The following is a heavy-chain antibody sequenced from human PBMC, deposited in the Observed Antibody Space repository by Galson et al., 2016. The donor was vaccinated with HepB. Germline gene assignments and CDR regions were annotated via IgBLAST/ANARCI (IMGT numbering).Heavy chain of an antibody. Sequence: SLRLSCAASGFTFSSYSMNWVRQAPGKGLEWVSYISSSGYTIYYADSVKGRFTISRDNAKNSLFLHMNSLRAEDTSVYYCARVGVLYCSSSSCHQDAFDMWGQGTMVSVSS. CDR2: ISSSGYTI. CDR3: ARVGVLYCSSSSCHQDAFDM. V-gene: IGHV3-48*04. CDR1: GFTFSSYS. J-gene: IGHJ3*02. D-gene: IGHD2-2*01.